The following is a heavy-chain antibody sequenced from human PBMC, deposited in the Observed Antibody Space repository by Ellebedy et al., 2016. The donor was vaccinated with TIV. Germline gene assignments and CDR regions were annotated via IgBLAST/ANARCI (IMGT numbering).Heavy chain of an antibody. J-gene: IGHJ4*02. V-gene: IGHV4-31*03. CDR1: GGSISSGGYY. CDR3: ARGSDYFDY. Sequence: SETLSLXXTVSGGSISSGGYYWSWIRQHPGKGLEWIGSIYYSGSNYCSPSLKSRVTISVDMSKNQFSLKLSSVTAADTAVYYRARGSDYFDYWGQGTLVTVSS. CDR2: IYYSGSN.